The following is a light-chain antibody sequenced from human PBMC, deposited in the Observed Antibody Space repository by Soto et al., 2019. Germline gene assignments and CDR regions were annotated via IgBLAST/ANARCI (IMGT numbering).Light chain of an antibody. Sequence: EVVLTQSPATLSVSPGERATLSCRASQSVNSNLAWYQQKPGQAPRLLIYGASTRATDIPARFSGSGSGTDFTLTVSSLQSEEFAVYSCQQYNSWTLTFGGGTKVEIK. J-gene: IGKJ4*01. CDR3: QQYNSWTLT. CDR2: GAS. CDR1: QSVNSN. V-gene: IGKV3-15*01.